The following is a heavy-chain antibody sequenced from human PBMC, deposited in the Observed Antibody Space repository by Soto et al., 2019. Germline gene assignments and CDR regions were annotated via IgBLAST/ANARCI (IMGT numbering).Heavy chain of an antibody. Sequence: QLQLQESGSGLVRPSQTLSLTCAVSGGSISSGGYSWNWIRQPPGKGLEWIGYIYHRGSTLYNPSLTTRVTISVDKSNTQFSLKLSSVTAADTAVYYCARDQLEGNLFDPWGQGTLVTVSS. D-gene: IGHD1-1*01. J-gene: IGHJ5*02. V-gene: IGHV4-30-2*01. CDR3: ARDQLEGNLFDP. CDR1: GGSISSGGYS. CDR2: IYHRGST.